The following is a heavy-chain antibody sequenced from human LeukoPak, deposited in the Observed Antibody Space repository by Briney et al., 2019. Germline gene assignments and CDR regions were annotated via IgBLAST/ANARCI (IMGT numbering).Heavy chain of an antibody. CDR1: GFTFSSYA. CDR3: AKDPYHMVRGVFDY. CDR2: ISWNSGSI. D-gene: IGHD3-10*01. J-gene: IGHJ4*02. Sequence: GRSLRLSCAASGFTFSSYAMHWVRQAPGKGLEWVSGISWNSGSIGYADSVKGRFTISRDNAKNSLYLQMNSLRAEDTALYYCAKDPYHMVRGVFDYWGQGTLVTVSS. V-gene: IGHV3-9*01.